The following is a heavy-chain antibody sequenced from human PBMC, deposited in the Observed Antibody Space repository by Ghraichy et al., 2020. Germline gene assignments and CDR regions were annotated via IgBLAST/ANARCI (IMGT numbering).Heavy chain of an antibody. CDR1: GASISSTSYY. CDR2: IYYSGST. J-gene: IGHJ4*02. Sequence: SETLSLTCTVSGASISSTSYYWAWIRQPPGKGLEWIGSIYYSGSTYYNPSLKSRVTISEDTSKNQFSLKLSSVTAADTAVYFCAGTYDYYDSSGYPYTYFFDYWDQGTLVTGSS. V-gene: IGHV4-39*01. D-gene: IGHD3-22*01. CDR3: AGTYDYYDSSGYPYTYFFDY.